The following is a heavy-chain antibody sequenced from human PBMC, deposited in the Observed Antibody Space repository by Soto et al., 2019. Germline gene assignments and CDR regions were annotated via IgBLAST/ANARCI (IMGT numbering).Heavy chain of an antibody. V-gene: IGHV1-8*01. D-gene: IGHD1-1*01. J-gene: IGHJ4*01. CDR1: GYTFASYD. Sequence: ASVKVSCKASGYTFASYDINWVRQATGQGLDWMGWMNPNSGNTGFAQKFRGRVTMSGNTSITTAYMDLSSLGSDDTAIYYCARGVRAASGNYYFDNWG. CDR2: MNPNSGNT. CDR3: ARGVRAASGNYYFDN.